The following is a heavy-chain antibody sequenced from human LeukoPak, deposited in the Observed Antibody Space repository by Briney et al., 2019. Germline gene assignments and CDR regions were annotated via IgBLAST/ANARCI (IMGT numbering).Heavy chain of an antibody. Sequence: GGSLRLSCAASGFTFSGYNMNWVRQAPGKGLEWVSYISSSSSTKYYADSVKGRFTISRDNAKNSLYLQMNSLRAEDTAVYYCARAPSKQQLVRFDYWGQGTLVTVSS. CDR1: GFTFSGYN. V-gene: IGHV3-48*04. CDR3: ARAPSKQQLVRFDY. CDR2: ISSSSSTK. D-gene: IGHD6-13*01. J-gene: IGHJ4*02.